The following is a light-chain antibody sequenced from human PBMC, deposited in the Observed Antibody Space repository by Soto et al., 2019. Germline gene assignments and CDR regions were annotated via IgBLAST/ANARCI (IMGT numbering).Light chain of an antibody. CDR1: SCDVGGYNS. V-gene: IGLV2-8*01. Sequence: QSALTQPPSASGSPGQSVTISCTGTSCDVGGYNSVSWYQHLPGKAPKLMIYEVSKRPSGVPDRFSGSKSANTASLTVSRLQAEDEADYYCSSYAGSDNYVFGTGTKLTVL. CDR3: SSYAGSDNYV. J-gene: IGLJ1*01. CDR2: EVS.